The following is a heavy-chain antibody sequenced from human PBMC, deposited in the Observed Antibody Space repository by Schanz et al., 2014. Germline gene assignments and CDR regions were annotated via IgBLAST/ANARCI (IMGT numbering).Heavy chain of an antibody. J-gene: IGHJ5*02. Sequence: QVQLVQSGPAVKKPGASMKVSCLASGYSFTEYFLHWVRQAPGEGLEWMGWTNPNSGETNYEQKFKGRVTMTKDTSINTVYMELSTLTSDDTAVYYCARESVSRTRLFDPWGQGTLVTVSS. D-gene: IGHD3-3*01. CDR2: TNPNSGET. CDR3: ARESVSRTRLFDP. V-gene: IGHV1-2*02. CDR1: GYSFTEYF.